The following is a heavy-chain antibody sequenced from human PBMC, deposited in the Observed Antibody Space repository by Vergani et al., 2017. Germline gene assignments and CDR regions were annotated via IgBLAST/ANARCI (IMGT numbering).Heavy chain of an antibody. V-gene: IGHV4-34*01. Sequence: QVQLQQWGAGLLKPSEPLYLTCAVYGGSFSGYYWSWIRQPPGKGLEWIGEINHSGITNSNPSLKSRVTISVDTSKNQFSLKLSSVTAADTAVYYCARGKYYYGSGSYWYYYGMDVWGQGTTVTVSS. CDR3: ARGKYYYGSGSYWYYYGMDV. D-gene: IGHD3-10*01. CDR2: INHSGIT. J-gene: IGHJ6*02. CDR1: GGSFSGYY.